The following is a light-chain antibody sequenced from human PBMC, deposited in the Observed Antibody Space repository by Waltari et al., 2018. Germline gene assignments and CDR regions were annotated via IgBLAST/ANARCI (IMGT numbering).Light chain of an antibody. Sequence: EIELTQSPATLSLSPGERATLSCRANESVSSYLAWYPQKPGQAPRLLIYDASNRAAGIPTRFSGSGDGTDFTLIISSLEPEDLAIYYWQQRTNWVTTFGQGTRLDIK. CDR1: ESVSSY. V-gene: IGKV3D-11*02. CDR2: DAS. CDR3: QQRTNWVTT. J-gene: IGKJ5*01.